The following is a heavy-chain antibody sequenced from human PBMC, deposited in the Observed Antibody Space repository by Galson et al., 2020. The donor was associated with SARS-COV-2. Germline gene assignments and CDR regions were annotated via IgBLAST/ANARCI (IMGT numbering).Heavy chain of an antibody. CDR2: ISFDGINE. D-gene: IGHD2-2*02. CDR3: ARDRYCSTTTCYNWFDP. Sequence: GGSLRLSCGASGFIFSTFGMQWVRQAPGKGLEWVAFISFDGINEYYADSVKGGFTVSRDNSKNTLFLQMNSLRVEDTAVYYCARDRYCSTTTCYNWFDPWGQGTLVTVSS. CDR1: GFIFSTFG. V-gene: IGHV3-33*05. J-gene: IGHJ5*02.